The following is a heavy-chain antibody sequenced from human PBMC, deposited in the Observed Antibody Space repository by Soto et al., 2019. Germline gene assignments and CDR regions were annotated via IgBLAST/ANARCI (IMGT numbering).Heavy chain of an antibody. CDR1: GFTFGDYA. V-gene: IGHV3-49*03. Sequence: GGSLRLSCTGSGFTFGDYAMSWFRRAPGKGLEWVGFIRSKAYGGTTEYAASVKGRFTISRDDSKSIAYLQMNSLKTEDTAVYYCTRDSPNYDILTGYSQYFDYWGQGTLVTVSS. D-gene: IGHD3-9*01. CDR2: IRSKAYGGTT. CDR3: TRDSPNYDILTGYSQYFDY. J-gene: IGHJ4*02.